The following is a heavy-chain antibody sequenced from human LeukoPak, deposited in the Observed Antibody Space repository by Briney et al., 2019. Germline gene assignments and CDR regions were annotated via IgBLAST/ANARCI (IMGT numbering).Heavy chain of an antibody. Sequence: GGSLRLSCAASGFTFSSCAMNCVRQAPGKGLEWVSSISGSGASTYDADSVKGRFTISRDNSKNTLYLQMNSLRAEDTAIYYCAKDRYGDYSFDSWGQGTLVTVSS. CDR1: GFTFSSCA. V-gene: IGHV3-23*01. CDR3: AKDRYGDYSFDS. J-gene: IGHJ4*02. CDR2: ISGSGAST. D-gene: IGHD4-17*01.